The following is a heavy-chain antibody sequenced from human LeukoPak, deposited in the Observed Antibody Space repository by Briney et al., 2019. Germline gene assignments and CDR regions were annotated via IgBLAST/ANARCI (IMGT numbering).Heavy chain of an antibody. CDR2: IYHSGST. D-gene: IGHD2-15*01. CDR3: ARTSSAAYYYFDY. V-gene: IGHV4-39*07. Sequence: SETLSLTCTVSGGSISSSSYYWGWIRQPPGKGLEWIGSIYHSGSTYYNPSLKSRVTISVDTSKNQFSLKLSSVTAADTAVYYCARTSSAAYYYFDYWGQGTLVTVSS. J-gene: IGHJ4*02. CDR1: GGSISSSSYY.